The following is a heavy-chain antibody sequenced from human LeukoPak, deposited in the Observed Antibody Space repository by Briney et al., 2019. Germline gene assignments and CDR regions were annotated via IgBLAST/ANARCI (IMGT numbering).Heavy chain of an antibody. CDR1: GGSISSSNW. CDR2: IYHSGST. D-gene: IGHD3-10*01. J-gene: IGHJ5*02. Sequence: PSETLSLTCAVSGGSISSSNWWSWVRQPPEKGLEWIGEIYHSGSTNYNPSLKSRVTIPVDKSKNQFSLKLSSVTAADTAVYYCARGEVGYYGSGSYFDPWGQGTLVTVSS. V-gene: IGHV4-4*02. CDR3: ARGEVGYYGSGSYFDP.